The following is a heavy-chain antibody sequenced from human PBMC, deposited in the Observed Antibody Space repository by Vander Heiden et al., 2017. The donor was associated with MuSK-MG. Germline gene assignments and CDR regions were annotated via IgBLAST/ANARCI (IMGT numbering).Heavy chain of an antibody. CDR1: GFTFSSYA. CDR2: ISGSGGST. V-gene: IGHV3-23*01. J-gene: IGHJ4*02. D-gene: IGHD5-12*01. Sequence: EVQLLESGRGLVQPGGSLRLSCAASGFTFSSYAMSWVRQAPGKGLEWVSAISGSGGSTYYADSVKGRFTISRDNSKNTLYLQMNSLRAEDTAVYYCAKDEGNRMATIQLDYWGKGTLVTVSS. CDR3: AKDEGNRMATIQLDY.